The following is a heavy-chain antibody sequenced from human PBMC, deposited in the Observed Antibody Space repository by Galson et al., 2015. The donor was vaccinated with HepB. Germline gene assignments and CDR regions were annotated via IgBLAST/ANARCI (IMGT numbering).Heavy chain of an antibody. Sequence: SLRLSCAASGFTFSTYWMTWVRQVPGKGPEWVANIKADGSEKYHVDSVKGRFTISRDNAKNSLYLQMNSLRAEDTAVYYRGRGHDSSGYRWSDPWGQGTLVTVSS. D-gene: IGHD3-22*01. CDR1: GFTFSTYW. V-gene: IGHV3-7*01. J-gene: IGHJ5*02. CDR2: IKADGSEK. CDR3: GRGHDSSGYRWSDP.